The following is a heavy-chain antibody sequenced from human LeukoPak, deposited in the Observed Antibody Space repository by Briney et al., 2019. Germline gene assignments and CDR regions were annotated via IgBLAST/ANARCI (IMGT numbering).Heavy chain of an antibody. CDR3: ARRRMTTVTTQNFDY. Sequence: SETLSLTCAVYGGSFSGYYWSWIRQPPGKGLEWIGEINHSGSTNYNPSLKSRVTISVDTSKNQFSLKLSSVTAADTAVYYCARRRMTTVTTQNFDYWGQGTLVTVSS. D-gene: IGHD4-17*01. J-gene: IGHJ4*02. V-gene: IGHV4-34*01. CDR1: GGSFSGYY. CDR2: INHSGST.